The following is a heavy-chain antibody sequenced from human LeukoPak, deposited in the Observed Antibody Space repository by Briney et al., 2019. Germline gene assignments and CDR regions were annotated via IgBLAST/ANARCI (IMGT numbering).Heavy chain of an antibody. D-gene: IGHD3-16*01. J-gene: IGHJ4*02. CDR2: IIPILGIA. CDR1: GGTFSSYA. V-gene: IGHV1-69*04. CDR3: VAGGVMGFSFDY. Sequence: ASVKVSCKASGGTFSSYAISWVRQAPGQGLEWMGRIIPILGIANYAQKLQGRVTITADKSTSTAYMELSSLRSEDTAVYYCVAGGVMGFSFDYWGQGTLVTVSS.